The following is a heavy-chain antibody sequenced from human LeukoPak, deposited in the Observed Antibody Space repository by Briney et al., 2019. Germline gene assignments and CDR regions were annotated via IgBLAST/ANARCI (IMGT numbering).Heavy chain of an antibody. CDR3: ARTNGSNWFDP. Sequence: PSETLSLTCAVYGGSFSGYYWSWIRQPPGKGLEWIGEINHSGSTNYNPSLKSRVTISVDTSKNQFSLKLSSVTAADTAEYYCARTNGSNWFDPWGQGTPVTVSS. J-gene: IGHJ5*02. V-gene: IGHV4-34*01. CDR1: GGSFSGYY. CDR2: INHSGST. D-gene: IGHD3-10*01.